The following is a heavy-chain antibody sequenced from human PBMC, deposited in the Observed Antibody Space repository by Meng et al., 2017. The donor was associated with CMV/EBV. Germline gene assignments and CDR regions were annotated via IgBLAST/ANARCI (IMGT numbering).Heavy chain of an antibody. CDR2: IFYSGRA. CDR3: ARIMAGTTSYGMDI. J-gene: IGHJ6*02. V-gene: IGHV4-39*01. Sequence: GSLRLSCTVSGGSISSSTYYWGWLRQPPGKGLEWFGSIFYSGRAFYNPSLKSRISISVDTSKNQFSLKLSSVTAAGTAVYYCARIMAGTTSYGMDIWGQGTTVTVSS. CDR1: GGSISSSTYY. D-gene: IGHD1-7*01.